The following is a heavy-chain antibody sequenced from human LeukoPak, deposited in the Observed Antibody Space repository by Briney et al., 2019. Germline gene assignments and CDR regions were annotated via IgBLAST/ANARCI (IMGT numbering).Heavy chain of an antibody. CDR1: GFTFSSHA. D-gene: IGHD3-10*01. Sequence: PGGSLRLSCAASGFTFSSHAMSWVRQAPGRGLEWVSVISGSSGNTFYADSVKGRFTISRDNSKNTLYLQMNSLRDEDTAVYYCAKALRSTAITWGVWNGMDAWGQGTTVTVSS. CDR2: ISGSSGNT. CDR3: AKALRSTAITWGVWNGMDA. J-gene: IGHJ6*02. V-gene: IGHV3-23*01.